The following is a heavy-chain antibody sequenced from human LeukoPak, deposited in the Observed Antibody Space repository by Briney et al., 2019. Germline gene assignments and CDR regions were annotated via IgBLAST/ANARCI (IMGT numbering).Heavy chain of an antibody. CDR1: GFTFCSCA. V-gene: IGHV3-23*01. CDR3: AKGIQRSGAYFSEFSIDY. CDR2: ISGSGGST. Sequence: GGSLRLSCAGSGFTFCSCAMNWVRHAPGEGLEWVSGISGSGGSTYYADSVNGRFTISRDNSKNTLSLQVNSLRAEDTAVYYCAKGIQRSGAYFSEFSIDYWGQGTLVTVSS. J-gene: IGHJ4*02. D-gene: IGHD1-26*01.